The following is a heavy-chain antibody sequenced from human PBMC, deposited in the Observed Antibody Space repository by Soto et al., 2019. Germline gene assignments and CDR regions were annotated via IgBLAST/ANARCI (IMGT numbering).Heavy chain of an antibody. CDR2: IYHSGST. CDR3: AREPNYGGNAGYFDY. D-gene: IGHD4-17*01. J-gene: IGHJ4*02. Sequence: QVQLQESGPGLVKPSGTLSLTCSVSGDSISSGNWWTWVRQPPGKGLEWIGEIYHSGSTNYSPSLKSRVTLSVDKSKNQFSLTLTSVTAADTAVYYCAREPNYGGNAGYFDYWGQGTLVTVSP. CDR1: GDSISSGNW. V-gene: IGHV4-4*02.